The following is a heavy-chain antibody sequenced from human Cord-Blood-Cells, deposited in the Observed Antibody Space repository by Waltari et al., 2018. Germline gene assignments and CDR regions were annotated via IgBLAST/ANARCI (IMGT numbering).Heavy chain of an antibody. V-gene: IGHV1-2*02. Sequence: QVQLVQSGAEVKKPGASVKVSCKASGYTFTGYYMHWVRQAPGQGLEWVGGINPNSGGKNDAQKFQGRVTMTRDTSISTAYMELSRLRSDDTAVYYWARGRGGYSSSWYIDYWGQGTLVTVSS. CDR2: INPNSGGK. CDR1: GYTFTGYY. D-gene: IGHD6-13*01. CDR3: ARGRGGYSSSWYIDY. J-gene: IGHJ4*02.